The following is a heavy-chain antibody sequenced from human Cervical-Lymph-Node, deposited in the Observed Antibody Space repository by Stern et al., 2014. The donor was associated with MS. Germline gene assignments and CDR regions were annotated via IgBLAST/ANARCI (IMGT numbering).Heavy chain of an antibody. CDR3: ARRVSAAGPYFDH. J-gene: IGHJ4*02. Sequence: VQLVQSGAEVKKPGASVKVSCQASGYTFTGYYIHWVRQAPGQGLEWMGRISPNSGGTNYAQKFQGRVTMTRDTSISTAYMELSRLRSDDTAVYYCARRVSAAGPYFDHWGQGALVTVSS. D-gene: IGHD6-13*01. V-gene: IGHV1-2*06. CDR2: ISPNSGGT. CDR1: GYTFTGYY.